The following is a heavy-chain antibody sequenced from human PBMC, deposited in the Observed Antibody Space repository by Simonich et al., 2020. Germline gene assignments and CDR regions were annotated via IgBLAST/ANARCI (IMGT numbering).Heavy chain of an antibody. CDR2: INPKRGGT. CDR3: ARDSYSSWYFDL. V-gene: IGHV1-2*02. CDR1: GYTFTGYY. J-gene: IGHJ2*01. Sequence: QVQLVQSGAEVKKPGASVKVSCKASGYTFTGYYMHWVRQAPGQGLEWMGWINPKRGGTNYAQKFQGRVTMTRDTSISTAYMGLSRLRSDDTAVYYCARDSYSSWYFDLWGRGTLVTVSS. D-gene: IGHD6-13*01.